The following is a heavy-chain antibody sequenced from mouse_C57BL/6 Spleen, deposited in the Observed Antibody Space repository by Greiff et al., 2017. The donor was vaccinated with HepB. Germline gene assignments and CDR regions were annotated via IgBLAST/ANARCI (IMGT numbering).Heavy chain of an antibody. J-gene: IGHJ1*03. CDR3: ASPYYGSSYEYFDV. CDR2: IDPSDSYT. Sequence: QVQLQQPGAELVMPGASVKLSCKASGYTFTSYWMHWVKQRPGQGLEWIGEIDPSDSYTNYNQKFKGKSTLTVDKSSSTAYMQLSSLTSEDSAVYYCASPYYGSSYEYFDVWGTGTTVTVSS. D-gene: IGHD1-1*01. V-gene: IGHV1-69*01. CDR1: GYTFTSYW.